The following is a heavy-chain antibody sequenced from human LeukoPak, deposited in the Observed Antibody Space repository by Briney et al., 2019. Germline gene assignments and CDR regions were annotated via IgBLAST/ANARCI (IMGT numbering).Heavy chain of an antibody. CDR1: GGTFRSYA. CDR2: IIPILGIA. V-gene: IGHV1-69*04. CDR3: ARDLTYCGGDCPPGYFQH. J-gene: IGHJ1*01. D-gene: IGHD2-21*02. Sequence: GASVKVSCKASGGTFRSYAISWVRQAPGQGLEWMGRIIPILGIANYAQKFQGRVTITADKSTSTAYMELSSLRSEDTAVYYCARDLTYCGGDCPPGYFQHWGQGTLVTVSS.